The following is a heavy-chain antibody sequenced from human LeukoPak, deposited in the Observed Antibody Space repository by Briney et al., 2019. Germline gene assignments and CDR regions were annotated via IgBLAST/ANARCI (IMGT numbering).Heavy chain of an antibody. J-gene: IGHJ6*02. CDR3: ARLEQQLVPSYYYGMDV. Sequence: SETLSLTCTVSGGSISSYYWSWIRQPPGKGLEWIGYIYYSGNTNYNPSLKSRVTISVDTSKNQFSLKLSSVTAADTAVYYCARLEQQLVPSYYYGMDVWGQGTTVTVSS. CDR1: GGSISSYY. D-gene: IGHD6-13*01. V-gene: IGHV4-59*08. CDR2: IYYSGNT.